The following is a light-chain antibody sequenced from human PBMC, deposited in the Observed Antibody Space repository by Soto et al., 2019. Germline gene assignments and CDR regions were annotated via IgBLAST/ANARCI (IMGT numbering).Light chain of an antibody. CDR1: QSISSW. CDR2: DAS. CDR3: QQYNTYPWT. Sequence: DIQMTQSPSTLSASVGDRVTITCRASQSISSWLAWYQQKPGKPPKLLIYDASSLESGVPSRFSGSGSGTEFTLSISSLQPDDFATYYCQQYNTYPWTFGQGTKVEIE. V-gene: IGKV1-5*01. J-gene: IGKJ1*01.